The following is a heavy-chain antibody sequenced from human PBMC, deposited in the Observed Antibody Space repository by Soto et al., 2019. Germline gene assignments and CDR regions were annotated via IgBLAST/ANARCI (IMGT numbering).Heavy chain of an antibody. Sequence: SETLSLTCAVSGGSISSSNWRSWVRQPPGKGLEWIGEIYHSGSTNYNPSLKSRVTISVDKSKNQFSLKLSSVTAADTAVYYCARVSGGGGWSYYYGMDVWGQGTTVTVSS. CDR3: ARVSGGGGWSYYYGMDV. D-gene: IGHD3-16*01. V-gene: IGHV4-4*02. CDR1: GGSISSSNW. CDR2: IYHSGST. J-gene: IGHJ6*02.